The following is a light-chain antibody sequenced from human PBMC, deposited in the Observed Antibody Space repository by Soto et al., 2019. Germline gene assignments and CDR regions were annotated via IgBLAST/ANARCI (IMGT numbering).Light chain of an antibody. CDR3: QQRSNWPPT. Sequence: EIVLTQSPATLSLSPGERATLSCRASQSVSSYLAWYQQKPGQAPRLLIYDASNRATGIPARFSGSGSGTDFTLTISSLEPEDSALYYCQQRSNWPPTFGQRTKLEIK. V-gene: IGKV3-11*01. CDR1: QSVSSY. CDR2: DAS. J-gene: IGKJ2*01.